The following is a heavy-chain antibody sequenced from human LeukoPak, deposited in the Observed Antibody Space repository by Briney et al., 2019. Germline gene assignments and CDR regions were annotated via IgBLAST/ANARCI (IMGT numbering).Heavy chain of an antibody. J-gene: IGHJ3*02. V-gene: IGHV4-34*01. Sequence: PSETLSLTCGVSGGSLSFYYWSWIRQSPGKGLEWIAEISQNGDSNYNMSLKSRVTISLDKSKNQVSLKLSPVTAADTAVYYCARVRARRTAMVTRAFDIWGQGTMVTVSS. CDR3: ARVRARRTAMVTRAFDI. CDR1: GGSLSFYY. D-gene: IGHD5-18*01. CDR2: ISQNGDS.